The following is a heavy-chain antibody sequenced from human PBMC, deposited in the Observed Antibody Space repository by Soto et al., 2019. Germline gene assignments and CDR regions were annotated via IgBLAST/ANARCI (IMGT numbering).Heavy chain of an antibody. Sequence: GGSLRLSCAASGFTFSNAWMNWVRQAPGKGLEWVGRIKSKTDGGTTDYAAPVKGRFTISRDDSKNTLYLQMNSLKTEDTAVYYCTTDLFNYYDSSGYYMVDYWGQGTLVTVSS. CDR3: TTDLFNYYDSSGYYMVDY. CDR2: IKSKTDGGTT. J-gene: IGHJ4*02. D-gene: IGHD3-22*01. V-gene: IGHV3-15*07. CDR1: GFTFSNAW.